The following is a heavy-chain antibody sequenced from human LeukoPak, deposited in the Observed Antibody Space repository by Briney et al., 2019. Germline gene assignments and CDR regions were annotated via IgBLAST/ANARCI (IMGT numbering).Heavy chain of an antibody. Sequence: GRSLRLSCAASGFSFSSYAMSWVRQAPGKGLEWVSAISGGGTSTYYADSVKGRFTISRDNSKNTMYLQMDSLRVEDTAFYYCAKDRGRGWGQGTLVTVSS. CDR3: AKDRGRG. CDR2: ISGGGTST. CDR1: GFSFSSYA. D-gene: IGHD3-10*01. V-gene: IGHV3-23*01. J-gene: IGHJ4*02.